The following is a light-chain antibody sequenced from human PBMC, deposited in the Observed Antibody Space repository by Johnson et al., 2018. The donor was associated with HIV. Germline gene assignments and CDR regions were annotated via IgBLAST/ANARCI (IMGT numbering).Light chain of an antibody. V-gene: IGLV1-51*02. CDR1: SSNIENNY. J-gene: IGLJ1*01. CDR2: ENN. Sequence: QSVLTQPPSVSATPGQKVTISCSGSSSNIENNYVSWYQQLPETAPKLLIYENNKRPSGIPDRFSGSKSGTSATLGVTGLQTGDAADYYCGTWHSALSGGGVFGTGTRVTVL. CDR3: GTWHSALSGGGV.